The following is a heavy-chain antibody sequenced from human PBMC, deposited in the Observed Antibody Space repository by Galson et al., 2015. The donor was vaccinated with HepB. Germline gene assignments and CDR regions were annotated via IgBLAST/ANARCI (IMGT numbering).Heavy chain of an antibody. Sequence: SLRLSCAASGFTFSRYWMSWVRQAPGKGLEWVANIKQDGSEKYYVDSVKGRFTISRDNAKNSLYLQMNSLRAEDTAVYYCASYRFIITFGGVIAGRDYWGQGTLVTVSS. CDR2: IKQDGSEK. CDR3: ASYRFIITFGGVIAGRDY. V-gene: IGHV3-7*01. J-gene: IGHJ4*02. D-gene: IGHD3-16*02. CDR1: GFTFSRYW.